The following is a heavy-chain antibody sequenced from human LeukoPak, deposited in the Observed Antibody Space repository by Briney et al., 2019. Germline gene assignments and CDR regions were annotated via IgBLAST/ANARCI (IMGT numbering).Heavy chain of an antibody. V-gene: IGHV1-2*02. J-gene: IGHJ4*02. Sequence: ASVKVSSKASGYTFNVYYMHWVRQAPGQGLEWMGWINPNGGGTNYAQKFQGRVTMTRDTSISTAYMELSSLRSDDTAVYYCATARDRNSVYSSLDYWGQGTLVTVSS. CDR1: GYTFNVYY. CDR2: INPNGGGT. D-gene: IGHD5/OR15-5a*01. CDR3: ATARDRNSVYSSLDY.